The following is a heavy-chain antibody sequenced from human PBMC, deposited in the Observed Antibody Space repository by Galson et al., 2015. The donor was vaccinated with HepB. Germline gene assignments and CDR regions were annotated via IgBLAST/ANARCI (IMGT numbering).Heavy chain of an antibody. D-gene: IGHD2-15*01. CDR2: ISGSGGST. J-gene: IGHJ1*01. Sequence: SLRLSCAASGFTFSSYAMSWVRQAPGKGLEWVSAISGSGGSTYYADSVKGRFTISRDNSKNTLYLQMNSLRAEDTAVYYCAKAVYCSGGSCYYYFQHWGQGTLVTVSS. CDR1: GFTFSSYA. V-gene: IGHV3-23*01. CDR3: AKAVYCSGGSCYYYFQH.